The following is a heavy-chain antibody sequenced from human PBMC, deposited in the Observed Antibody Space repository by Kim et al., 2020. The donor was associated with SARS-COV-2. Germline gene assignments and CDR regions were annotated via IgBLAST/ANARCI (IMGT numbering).Heavy chain of an antibody. V-gene: IGHV3-23*03. D-gene: IGHD3-9*01. J-gene: IGHJ4*02. CDR3: AKTRRDYDILTGYSYYFDY. Sequence: GGSLRLSCAASGFTFSSYAMSWVRQAPGKGLEWVSVIYSGGSSTYYADSVKGRFTISRDNSKNTLYLQMNSLRAEVTAVYYCAKTRRDYDILTGYSYYFDYWGQGTLVTVSS. CDR1: GFTFSSYA. CDR2: IYSGGSST.